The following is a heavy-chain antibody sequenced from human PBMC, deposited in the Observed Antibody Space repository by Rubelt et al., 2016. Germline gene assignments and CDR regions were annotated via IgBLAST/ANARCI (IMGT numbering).Heavy chain of an antibody. D-gene: IGHD4-17*01. V-gene: IGHV1-46*01. Sequence: RAAGEGLEWIGIINPSGGSTSYAQKFEGRVTVTRDTSSSTVYMEVSSLRDEDTAVYYCARERGGVTTVTTPFDHWGQGTPVTVSS. CDR3: ARERGGVTTVTTPFDH. J-gene: IGHJ4*02. CDR2: INPSGGST.